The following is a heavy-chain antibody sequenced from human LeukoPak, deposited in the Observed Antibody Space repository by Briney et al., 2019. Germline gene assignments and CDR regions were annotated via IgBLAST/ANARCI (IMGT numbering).Heavy chain of an antibody. CDR1: GFSLSTSGMR. D-gene: IGHD5-18*01. Sequence: SGPTLVNPTQTLTLTCTFPGFSLSTSGMRVSWIRQPPGKALEWLARIDWDDDKFYSTSLKTRLTISKDTSKNQVVLTMTNMDPVDTATYYCARGRSYSYYFDYWGQGTLVTVSS. CDR2: IDWDDDK. J-gene: IGHJ4*02. V-gene: IGHV2-70*04. CDR3: ARGRSYSYYFDY.